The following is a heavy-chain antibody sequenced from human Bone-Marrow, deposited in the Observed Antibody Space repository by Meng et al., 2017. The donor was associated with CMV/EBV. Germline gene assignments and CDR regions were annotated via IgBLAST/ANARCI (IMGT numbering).Heavy chain of an antibody. D-gene: IGHD6-6*01. CDR1: GFTFSSYA. Sequence: GGSLRLSCAASGFTFSSYAMHWVRQAPGKGLEWVAVISYDGSNKYYADSVKGRFTISRDNSKNTLYLQMNSLRAEDTAVYYCARDVREYSSSPRAYWGQGTLVTVSS. CDR3: ARDVREYSSSPRAY. V-gene: IGHV3-30-3*01. CDR2: ISYDGSNK. J-gene: IGHJ4*02.